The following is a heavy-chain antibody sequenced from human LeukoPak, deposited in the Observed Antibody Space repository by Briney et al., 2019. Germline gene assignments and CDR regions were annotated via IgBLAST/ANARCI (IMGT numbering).Heavy chain of an antibody. V-gene: IGHV4-34*01. Sequence: SETLSLTCAVYGGSFSGYYWSWIRQPPGKGLEWIGVINHSGSTNYNPSLKSRVTISVDTSKNQFSLKLSSVTAADTAVYYCARGYDSSGYYGDDFDYWGQGTLVTVSS. D-gene: IGHD3-22*01. J-gene: IGHJ4*02. CDR1: GGSFSGYY. CDR3: ARGYDSSGYYGDDFDY. CDR2: INHSGST.